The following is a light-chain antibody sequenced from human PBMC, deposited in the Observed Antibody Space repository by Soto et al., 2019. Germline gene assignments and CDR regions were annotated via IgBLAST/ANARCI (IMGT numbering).Light chain of an antibody. J-gene: IGLJ2*01. V-gene: IGLV2-23*01. CDR3: CSYAGSSTDVV. Sequence: QSALTQPASVSGSPGQSITISCTGTSSDLGSYNLVSWYQQHPGKAPKLMIYEGSKRPSGVSNRFSGSKSGNTASLTISGLQAEDEADYYCCSYAGSSTDVVFGGGTKVTVL. CDR2: EGS. CDR1: SSDLGSYNL.